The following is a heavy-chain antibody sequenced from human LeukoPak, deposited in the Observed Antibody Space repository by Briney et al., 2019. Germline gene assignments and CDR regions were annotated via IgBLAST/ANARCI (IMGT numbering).Heavy chain of an antibody. V-gene: IGHV3-53*01. CDR1: GFTVSSNY. J-gene: IGHJ4*02. CDR2: IYPDGST. Sequence: GGSLRLSCAASGFTVSSNYMTWVRQAPGKGLEWVSVIYPDGSTYYPDSVKGRFTISRDKSNNTLYLQMNSLRAEDTAVYYCARIKSGIDYWGQGTLVTVSS. CDR3: ARIKSGIDY. D-gene: IGHD3-3*01.